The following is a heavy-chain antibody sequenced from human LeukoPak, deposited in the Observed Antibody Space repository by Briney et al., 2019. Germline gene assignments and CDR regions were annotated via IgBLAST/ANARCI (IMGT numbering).Heavy chain of an antibody. J-gene: IGHJ5*02. D-gene: IGHD2-2*02. V-gene: IGHV4-34*01. CDR1: GGSFSGYY. Sequence: SEALSLTCAVYGGSFSGYYWSGLRQPPGRGVEWIGEINHSGSTNYNPSLKSRVTISVDTSKNQFSLKLSSVTAADTAVYYCARRLPACSSTSCYTSWFDPWGQGTLVTVSS. CDR3: ARRLPACSSTSCYTSWFDP. CDR2: INHSGST.